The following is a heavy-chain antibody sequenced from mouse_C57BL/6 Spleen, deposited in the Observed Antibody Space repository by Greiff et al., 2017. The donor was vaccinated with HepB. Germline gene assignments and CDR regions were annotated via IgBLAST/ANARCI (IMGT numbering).Heavy chain of an antibody. J-gene: IGHJ1*03. V-gene: IGHV1-26*01. CDR1: GYTFTDYY. D-gene: IGHD2-4*01. CDR3: ARSTMITPWYFDV. CDR2: INPNNGGT. Sequence: VQLQQSGPELVKPGASVKISCKASGYTFTDYYMNWVKQSHGKSLEWIGDINPNNGGTSYNQKFKGKATLTVDKSSSTAYMELRSLTSEDSAVYYCARSTMITPWYFDVWGTGTTVTVSS.